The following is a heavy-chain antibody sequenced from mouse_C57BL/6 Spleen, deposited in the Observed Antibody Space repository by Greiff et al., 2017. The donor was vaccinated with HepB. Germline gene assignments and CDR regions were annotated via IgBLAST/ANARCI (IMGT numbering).Heavy chain of an antibody. D-gene: IGHD1-1*01. CDR2: IDPSDSYT. Sequence: QVQLQQPGAELVMPGASVKLSCKASGYTFTSYWMHWVKQRPGQGLEWIGEIDPSDSYTNYNQKFKGKSTLTVDKSSSTAYMQLSSLTSEDSAVYYCARSRITTVPFDYWGQGTTLTVSS. V-gene: IGHV1-69*01. J-gene: IGHJ2*01. CDR3: ARSRITTVPFDY. CDR1: GYTFTSYW.